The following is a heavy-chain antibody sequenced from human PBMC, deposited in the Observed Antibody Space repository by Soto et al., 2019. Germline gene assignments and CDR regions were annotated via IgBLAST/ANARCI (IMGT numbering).Heavy chain of an antibody. V-gene: IGHV5-51*01. CDR2: IYPGDSDT. CDR1: GYSFTSYW. J-gene: IGHJ6*02. CDR3: ARQGPDLYSSSWYRFHYGMDV. D-gene: IGHD6-13*01. Sequence: PGESLKISCKGSGYSFTSYWIGWVRQMPGKGLEWMGIIYPGDSDTRYSPYFQGQVTISADKSISTAYLQWSSLKASDTAMYYCARQGPDLYSSSWYRFHYGMDVWGQGTTVTVSS.